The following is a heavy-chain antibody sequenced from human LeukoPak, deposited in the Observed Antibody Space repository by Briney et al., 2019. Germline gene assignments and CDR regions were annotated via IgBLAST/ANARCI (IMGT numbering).Heavy chain of an antibody. D-gene: IGHD2-15*01. Sequence: SETLSLTCTVSGGSISSYYWSWIRQPPGKGLEWIGYIYYSGSTNYNPSLKSRVTISVDTSKNQFSLKLSSVTAADTAVYYCAGSGGDSFDYWGQGTLVTVSS. V-gene: IGHV4-59*01. CDR2: IYYSGST. CDR3: AGSGGDSFDY. CDR1: GGSISSYY. J-gene: IGHJ4*02.